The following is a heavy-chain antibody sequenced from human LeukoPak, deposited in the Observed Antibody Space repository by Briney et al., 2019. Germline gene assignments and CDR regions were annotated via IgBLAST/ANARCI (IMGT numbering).Heavy chain of an antibody. Sequence: PGGSLRLSCAASGFTFSSYGMNWARQAPGKGLGWVSSITSSSDFIYYADSVKGRFTISRDNAQNSLSLQMNSLRADDTAVYYCVRDKRGYFDCWGQGTLVTVSS. V-gene: IGHV3-21*01. J-gene: IGHJ4*02. CDR3: VRDKRGYFDC. CDR2: ITSSSDFI. D-gene: IGHD3-10*01. CDR1: GFTFSSYG.